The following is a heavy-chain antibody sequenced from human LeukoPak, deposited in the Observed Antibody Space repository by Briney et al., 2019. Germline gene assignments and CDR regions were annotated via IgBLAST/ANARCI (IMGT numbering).Heavy chain of an antibody. CDR2: LYRTGST. CDR3: AREGTDGELFE. J-gene: IGHJ4*02. V-gene: IGHV3-66*01. D-gene: IGHD3-10*01. CDR1: GFTFSSYA. Sequence: GGSLRLSCAASGFTFSSYAMSWVRQAPGKGLEWVSVLYRTGSTYYADSVKGRFTVSRDSSKNTVYLQMNNLRVEDTAVYYCAREGTDGELFEGGQGTLVTVSS.